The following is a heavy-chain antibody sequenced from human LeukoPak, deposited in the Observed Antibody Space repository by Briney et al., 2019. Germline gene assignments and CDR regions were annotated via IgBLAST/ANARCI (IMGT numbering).Heavy chain of an antibody. V-gene: IGHV3-49*04. J-gene: IGHJ4*02. CDR3: TRDSHGSSYYDSSGYSNY. Sequence: PGGSLRLSCTASGFTFGDYAMSWVRQAPGKGLEWVGFIRSKAYGGTTEYAAPVKGRFTISRDDSKSIAYLQMNSLKTEDTAVYYCTRDSHGSSYYDSSGYSNYWGQGTLVTVSS. CDR1: GFTFGDYA. CDR2: IRSKAYGGTT. D-gene: IGHD3-22*01.